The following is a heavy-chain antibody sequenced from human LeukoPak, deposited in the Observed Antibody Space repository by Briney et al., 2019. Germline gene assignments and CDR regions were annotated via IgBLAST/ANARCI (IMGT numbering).Heavy chain of an antibody. CDR1: GGSISSSSYY. CDR3: ARERYSYGDAFDI. Sequence: SETLSLTCTVSGGSISSSSYYWGWSRQPPGKGLKWIGSIYYSGSTYYNPSLKSRVTISVDTSKNQFSLKLSSVTAADTAVYYCARERYSYGDAFDIWGQGTLVTVSS. D-gene: IGHD5-18*01. CDR2: IYYSGST. V-gene: IGHV4-39*07. J-gene: IGHJ3*02.